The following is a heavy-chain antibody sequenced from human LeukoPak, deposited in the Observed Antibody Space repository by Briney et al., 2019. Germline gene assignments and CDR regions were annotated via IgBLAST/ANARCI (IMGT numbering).Heavy chain of an antibody. CDR3: ARELGYCSGASCYFKYYGMDV. Sequence: GGSLRLSCAASGFTVSSNYMSWVRQAPGKGLEWVSVIYSGGSTYYADSVKGRFTISRDNSKNTLYLQMNSLRAEDTAVYYCARELGYCSGASCYFKYYGMDVWGQGTTVTVFS. CDR1: GFTVSSNY. V-gene: IGHV3-53*01. D-gene: IGHD2-15*01. J-gene: IGHJ6*02. CDR2: IYSGGST.